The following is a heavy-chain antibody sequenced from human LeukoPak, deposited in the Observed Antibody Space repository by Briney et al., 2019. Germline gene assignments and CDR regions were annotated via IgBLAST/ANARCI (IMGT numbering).Heavy chain of an antibody. V-gene: IGHV3-30*02. CDR1: RSTFSSYG. Sequence: GGSLRLSCAASRSTFSSYGMHWVRQAPGKGLEWVAFIRYDGSNKYYADSVKGRFTISRDNSKNTLYLQMNSLRAEDTAVYYCAKSSNQLLIDYFDYWGQGTLVTVSS. CDR3: AKSSNQLLIDYFDY. J-gene: IGHJ4*02. D-gene: IGHD2-2*01. CDR2: IRYDGSNK.